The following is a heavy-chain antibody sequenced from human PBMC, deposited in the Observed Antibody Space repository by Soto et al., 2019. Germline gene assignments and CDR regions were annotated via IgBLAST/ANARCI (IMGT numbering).Heavy chain of an antibody. J-gene: IGHJ6*02. CDR3: AKDLWGRQPGGMDV. CDR2: ISYDGSNK. CDR1: GFTFSSYG. Sequence: GGSLRLSCAASGFTFSSYGMHWVRQAPGKGLEWVAFISYDGSNKEYADSVMGRFTISRDNSKNTLYLQMNSLRTEDTAVYYCAKDLWGRQPGGMDVWGQGTTVTVSS. V-gene: IGHV3-30*18. D-gene: IGHD3-16*01.